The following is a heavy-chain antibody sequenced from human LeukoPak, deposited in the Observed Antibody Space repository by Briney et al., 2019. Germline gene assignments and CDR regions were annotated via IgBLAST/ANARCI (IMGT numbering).Heavy chain of an antibody. CDR1: GYTFTSCY. CDR3: ARDYIVVVVAATPPVGMDV. Sequence: ASVKVSCKASGYTFTSCYMHWVRQAPGQGLEWMGIINPSGGSTSYAQKFQGRVTMTRDTSTSTVYMELSSLRSEDTAVYYCARDYIVVVVAATPPVGMDVWGQGTTVTVSS. J-gene: IGHJ6*02. D-gene: IGHD2-15*01. CDR2: INPSGGST. V-gene: IGHV1-46*01.